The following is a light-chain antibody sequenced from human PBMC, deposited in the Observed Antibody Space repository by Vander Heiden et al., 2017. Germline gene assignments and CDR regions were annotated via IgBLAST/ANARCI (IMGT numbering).Light chain of an antibody. V-gene: IGKV1-5*03. CDR2: KAT. CDR1: ESVNMW. CDR3: QQYRTDWT. Sequence: DIQMTQSPSTLSASVGDTVTSTCRASESVNMWLAWYQQQPGKAPNVRIHKATTLKSGVPSRFSGSGFGTEFTLTISSLEPDDFATYYCQQYRTDWTFAQGTKVEI. J-gene: IGKJ1*01.